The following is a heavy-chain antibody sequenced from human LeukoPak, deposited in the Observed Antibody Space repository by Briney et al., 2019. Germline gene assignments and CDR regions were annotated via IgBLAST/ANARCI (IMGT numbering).Heavy chain of an antibody. D-gene: IGHD2-15*01. Sequence: SETLSLTCTVSGGSISSGDYYWSWIRQPPGKGLEWIGYVYYSGSTYYNPSLKSRVTISVDTSKNQFSLKLSSVTAADAAVYYCARACSGGSRYSGWFDPWGQGTLVTVSS. CDR2: VYYSGST. J-gene: IGHJ5*02. CDR3: ARACSGGSRYSGWFDP. CDR1: GGSISSGDYY. V-gene: IGHV4-30-4*01.